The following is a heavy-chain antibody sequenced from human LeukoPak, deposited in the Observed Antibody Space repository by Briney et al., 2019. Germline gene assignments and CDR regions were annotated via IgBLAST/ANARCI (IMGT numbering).Heavy chain of an antibody. CDR3: ARGREYQLLVFDY. CDR1: GYSFSRYG. CDR2: LYPGDSDT. V-gene: IGHV5-51*01. D-gene: IGHD2-2*01. J-gene: IGHJ4*02. Sequence: GESLKISCEGSGYSFSRYGGGWVRQMPGKGLEWVGILYPGDSDTRYSPSFQGQVTISADKSISTAYLQWSSLKASDTAMYYCARGREYQLLVFDYWGQGTLVTVSS.